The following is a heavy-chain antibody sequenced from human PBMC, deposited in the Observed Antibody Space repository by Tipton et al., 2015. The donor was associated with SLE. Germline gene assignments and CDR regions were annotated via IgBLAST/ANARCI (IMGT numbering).Heavy chain of an antibody. Sequence: TLSLTCAVSGDSISGDYWWTWVRQPPGKGLEWIGQIYHSGTTNYIPSLKGRVKMSVDTSKNHFYLKLSSVTAADTALYFFARDSPPAGSGSLLDSWGQGALVTVSS. D-gene: IGHD2-21*01. CDR2: IYHSGTT. J-gene: IGHJ4*02. CDR1: GDSISGDYW. CDR3: ARDSPPAGSGSLLDS. V-gene: IGHV4-55*08.